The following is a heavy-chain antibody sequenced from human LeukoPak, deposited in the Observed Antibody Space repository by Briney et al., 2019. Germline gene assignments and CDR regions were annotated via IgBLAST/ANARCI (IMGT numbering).Heavy chain of an antibody. Sequence: PSEALSLTCTVSGGSISGYYWSWIRQPPGKGLEWIGYIYYSGSTNYNPSLKSRVSISFDTSKNQFSLKLTSVTAADTAVYYCGSRRTAMFGVIKGPIDYWGQGTLVTVSS. CDR3: GSRRTAMFGVIKGPIDY. D-gene: IGHD3-3*01. V-gene: IGHV4-59*12. CDR2: IYYSGST. CDR1: GGSISGYY. J-gene: IGHJ4*02.